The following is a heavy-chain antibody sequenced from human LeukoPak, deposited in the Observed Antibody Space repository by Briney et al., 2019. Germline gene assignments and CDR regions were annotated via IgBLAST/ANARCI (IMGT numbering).Heavy chain of an antibody. D-gene: IGHD6-19*01. Sequence: GGPLRLSCAASGFTFSNYGIHWVRQAPGKGLEWVAVISYDGSNKDYTDSVKGRFTISRDNSKNTLCLQMNSLRPEDTAVYYCARAVSGFDYWGQGTLDTGSS. CDR1: GFTFSNYG. CDR3: ARAVSGFDY. V-gene: IGHV3-30*03. CDR2: ISYDGSNK. J-gene: IGHJ4*02.